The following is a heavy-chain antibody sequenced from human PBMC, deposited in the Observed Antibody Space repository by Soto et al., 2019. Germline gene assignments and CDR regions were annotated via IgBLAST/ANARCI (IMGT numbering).Heavy chain of an antibody. D-gene: IGHD3-22*01. CDR2: IYYSGST. V-gene: IGHV4-59*01. Sequence: SETLSLSCTVSGGSISSYYWSWIRQPPGKGLEWIGYIYYSGSTNYNPSLKSRVTISVDTSKNQFSLKLSSVTAADTAVYYCARSTQDYYDSSGYRARLYYYYGMDVWARGTTVTVSS. CDR1: GGSISSYY. J-gene: IGHJ6*02. CDR3: ARSTQDYYDSSGYRARLYYYYGMDV.